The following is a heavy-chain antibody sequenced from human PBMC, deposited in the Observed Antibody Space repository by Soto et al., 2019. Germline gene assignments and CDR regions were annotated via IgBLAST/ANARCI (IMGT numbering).Heavy chain of an antibody. Sequence: GGSLRLSCAASGFTVSSNYMSWVRQAPGKGLEWVSVIYSGGSTYYADSVKGRFTISRDNSKNTLYLQMNSLRAEDTAVYYCARETGGTAMAKYYYYYGMDVWGQGTTVTVSS. CDR2: IYSGGST. D-gene: IGHD5-18*01. CDR1: GFTVSSNY. V-gene: IGHV3-53*01. CDR3: ARETGGTAMAKYYYYYGMDV. J-gene: IGHJ6*02.